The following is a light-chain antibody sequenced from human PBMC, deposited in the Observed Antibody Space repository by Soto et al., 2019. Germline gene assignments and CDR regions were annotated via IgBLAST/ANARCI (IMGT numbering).Light chain of an antibody. CDR1: SSNIGAGYY. Sequence: QSVLTQPPSVSGAPGQMVTVSCSGSSSNIGAGYYVHWYQQLPGTAPKLLIYDNSNRPSGVPDRFSASKSGTSASLAITGLQAEDEADYYCQSYDSSLSGPYVFGTGTKVTVL. CDR3: QSYDSSLSGPYV. CDR2: DNS. V-gene: IGLV1-40*01. J-gene: IGLJ1*01.